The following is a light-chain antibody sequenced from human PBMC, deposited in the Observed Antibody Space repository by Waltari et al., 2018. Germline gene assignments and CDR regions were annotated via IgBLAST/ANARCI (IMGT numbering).Light chain of an antibody. CDR2: TAS. J-gene: IGKJ4*01. CDR3: QQLNSYPPT. Sequence: IQLTQSPSSLSASVGDRVTITCRASQGIRHYLAWYQQKSGKAPKLLIYTASTLQSGVPSRFSGRGSGTDFTLTISSLQPEDFATYYCQQLNSYPPTFGGGTKVEIK. V-gene: IGKV1-9*01. CDR1: QGIRHY.